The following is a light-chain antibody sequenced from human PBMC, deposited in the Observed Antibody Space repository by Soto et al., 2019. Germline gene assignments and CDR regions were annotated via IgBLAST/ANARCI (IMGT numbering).Light chain of an antibody. CDR3: QRYGSLPYT. CDR1: QSVSSSY. CDR2: DAS. V-gene: IGKV3-20*01. Sequence: EIVLTQSPGTLSLSPGEGATLSCRASQSVSSSYLAWYQQKPGQAPRLLIYDASSRATGIPDRFSGSGSGPDFTLTISRLETEDFAVYYCQRYGSLPYTFGQGTKLEIK. J-gene: IGKJ2*01.